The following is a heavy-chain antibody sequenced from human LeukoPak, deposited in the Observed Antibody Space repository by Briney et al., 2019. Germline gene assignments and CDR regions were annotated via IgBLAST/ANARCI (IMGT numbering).Heavy chain of an antibody. CDR3: ARTRDGSMWYFDL. Sequence: GGSLRLSCGASGFTFRSYGMHWVRQAPGKGLEWLAVIWYDGSSQFYEDSVKGRFIISRDNSKNTLSLQMNSLRADDTAMYYWARTRDGSMWYFDLWGRGTQVTVSS. V-gene: IGHV3-33*01. J-gene: IGHJ2*01. CDR1: GFTFRSYG. D-gene: IGHD5-24*01. CDR2: IWYDGSSQ.